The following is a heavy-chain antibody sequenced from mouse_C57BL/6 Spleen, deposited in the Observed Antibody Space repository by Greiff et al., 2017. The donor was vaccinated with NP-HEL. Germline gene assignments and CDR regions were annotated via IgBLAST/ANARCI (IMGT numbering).Heavy chain of an antibody. CDR2: IYPGSGST. CDR3: ARKGLGIYYDYDVLAY. Sequence: QVQLQQPGAELVKPGASVKMSCKASGYTFTSYWITWVKQRPGQGLEWIGDIYPGSGSTNYNEKFKSKATLTVDTSSSTAYMQLSSLTSEDSAVYYCARKGLGIYYDYDVLAYWGQGTLVTVSA. D-gene: IGHD2-4*01. V-gene: IGHV1-55*01. J-gene: IGHJ3*01. CDR1: GYTFTSYW.